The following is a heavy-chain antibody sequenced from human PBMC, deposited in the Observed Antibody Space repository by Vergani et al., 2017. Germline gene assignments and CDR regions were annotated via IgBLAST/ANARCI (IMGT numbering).Heavy chain of an antibody. Sequence: EVQLVESGGGLVKPGGSLRLSCAASGFPFSNAWMSWVRQAPGKGLEWVGRIKSQTDGGTTDYAAPVKGSFTISRDDSKNTLYLQMNSLKTEDTAVYYCTTGYSSSWYDGYYYYGMDVWGQGTTVTVSS. CDR1: GFPFSNAW. J-gene: IGHJ6*02. D-gene: IGHD6-13*01. V-gene: IGHV3-15*01. CDR3: TTGYSSSWYDGYYYYGMDV. CDR2: IKSQTDGGTT.